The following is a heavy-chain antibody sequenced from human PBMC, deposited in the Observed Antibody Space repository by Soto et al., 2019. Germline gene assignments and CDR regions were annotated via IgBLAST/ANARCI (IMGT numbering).Heavy chain of an antibody. CDR2: ISAYNGNT. J-gene: IGHJ6*03. Sequence: ASVKVSCKASGYTFTSYGISWVRQAPGQGLEWMGWISAYNGNTNYAQKLQGRVTMTTDTSTSTAYMELRSLRSDDTAVYYCARTGRHYDILDYYYMEVWGKGTTVTVSS. CDR3: ARTGRHYDILDYYYMEV. D-gene: IGHD3-9*01. CDR1: GYTFTSYG. V-gene: IGHV1-18*01.